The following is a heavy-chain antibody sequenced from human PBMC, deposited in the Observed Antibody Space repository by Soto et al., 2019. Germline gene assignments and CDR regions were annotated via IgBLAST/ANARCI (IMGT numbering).Heavy chain of an antibody. J-gene: IGHJ4*02. CDR1: GYTFTSYY. CDR2: INPSGGST. D-gene: IGHD3-22*01. V-gene: IGHV1-46*03. Sequence: GASVKVSCKASGYTFTSYYMHWVRQAPGQGLEWMGIINPSGGSTSYAQKFQGRVTMTRDTSTSTVYMELSSLRSEDTAVYYCATLYDSSGYYSGDSDYWGQGTLVTVSS. CDR3: ATLYDSSGYYSGDSDY.